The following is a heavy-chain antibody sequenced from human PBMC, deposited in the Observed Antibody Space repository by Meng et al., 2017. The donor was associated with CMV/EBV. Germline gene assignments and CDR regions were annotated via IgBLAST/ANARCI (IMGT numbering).Heavy chain of an antibody. J-gene: IGHJ6*02. CDR3: ARGISFNFGVVTLYYYYGMDV. Sequence: SETLSLTCTVSGGSISSGDYYWSWIRQPPGKGLEWIGYIYYSGSTYYNPSLKSRVTISVDTSKNQFSLKLSSVTAADTAVYYCARGISFNFGVVTLYYYYGMDVWGQGTTVIVSS. CDR1: GGSISSGDYY. CDR2: IYYSGST. V-gene: IGHV4-30-4*08. D-gene: IGHD3-3*01.